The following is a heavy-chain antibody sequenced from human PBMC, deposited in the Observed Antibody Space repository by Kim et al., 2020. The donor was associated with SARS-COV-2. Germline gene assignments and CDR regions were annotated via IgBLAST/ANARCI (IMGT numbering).Heavy chain of an antibody. D-gene: IGHD1-20*01. CDR1: GGSISSGDYY. CDR3: AGDRNNGYYYGMDV. CDR2: IYYSGST. V-gene: IGHV4-30-4*01. J-gene: IGHJ6*02. Sequence: SETLSLTCTVSGGSISSGDYYWSWIRQPPGKGLEWIGYIYYSGSTYYNPSLKSRVTISVDTSKNQFSLKLSSVTAADTAVYYCAGDRNNGYYYGMDVWGQGTTVTVSS.